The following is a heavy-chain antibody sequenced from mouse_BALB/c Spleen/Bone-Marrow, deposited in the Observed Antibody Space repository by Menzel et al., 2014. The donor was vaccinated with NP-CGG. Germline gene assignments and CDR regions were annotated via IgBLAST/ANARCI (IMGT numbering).Heavy chain of an antibody. CDR1: GFTFXVYY. V-gene: IGHV7-3*02. Sequence: EVKLVESGGGLVQPGGSLRLSCATSGFTFXVYYMSWVRQPPGKALEWLGFIRNKANGYTTEYSASVKGRFTISRDNSQSILYLQMNTLRAEDSATYYCARDDYYAMDYWGQGTSVTVSS. CDR2: IRNKANGYTT. J-gene: IGHJ4*01. CDR3: ARDDYYAMDY.